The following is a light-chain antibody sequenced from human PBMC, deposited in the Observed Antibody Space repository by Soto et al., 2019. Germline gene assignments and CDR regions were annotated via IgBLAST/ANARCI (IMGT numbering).Light chain of an antibody. V-gene: IGLV1-44*01. CDR1: SSNIGSYT. J-gene: IGLJ2*01. CDR2: IND. CDR3: AAWDDSLTGVV. Sequence: QSVLTQAPSASGTPGQRVTISCSGSSSNIGSYTVNWYQQLPGAAPKLLIYINDQRPSGVPDRFSGSKSGTSASLAISGLQSEDEADYYCAAWDDSLTGVVFGGGTKLTVL.